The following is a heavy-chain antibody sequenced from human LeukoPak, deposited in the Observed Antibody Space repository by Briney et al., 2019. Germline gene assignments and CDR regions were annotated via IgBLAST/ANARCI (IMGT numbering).Heavy chain of an antibody. J-gene: IGHJ4*02. CDR1: GFTFNTHA. V-gene: IGHV3-23*01. CDR2: ISDTGELT. CDR3: AKVSRSCLDN. D-gene: IGHD6-13*01. Sequence: PGGSLRLSCAASGFTFNTHALSWVRQAPGKGLEWVAAISDTGELTYSADSVRGRFAISRDTSKSTLYLQMNSLRAEDTAFYFCAKVSRSCLDNWGQGTLVAVSS.